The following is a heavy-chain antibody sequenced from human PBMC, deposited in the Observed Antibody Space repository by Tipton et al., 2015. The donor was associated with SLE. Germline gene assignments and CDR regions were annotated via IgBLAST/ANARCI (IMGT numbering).Heavy chain of an antibody. CDR2: ISSSGNVI. J-gene: IGHJ4*02. CDR1: GFTFSSYS. CDR3: ATDYYDSSGYPTFFDY. V-gene: IGHV3-48*04. Sequence: SLRLSCAASGFTFSSYSMNWVHQAPGKGLEWVSFISSSGNVIYYADSVKGRFTISRDNAKNSVFLQMNSLRAEDTAVYYCATDYYDSSGYPTFFDYWGQGTLVTVSS. D-gene: IGHD3-22*01.